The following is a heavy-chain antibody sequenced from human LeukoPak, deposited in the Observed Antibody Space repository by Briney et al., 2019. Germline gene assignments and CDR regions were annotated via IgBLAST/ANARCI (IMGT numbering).Heavy chain of an antibody. Sequence: PGRSLRLSCAASGFTFSSYAMHWVRQAPGKGLEWVAVISYDGSNKYYADSVKGRFTISRDNSKNTLYLQMNSLRAEDTAVYYCARDVGPIAVATWFDYWGQGTLVTVSS. CDR1: GFTFSSYA. J-gene: IGHJ4*02. CDR2: ISYDGSNK. V-gene: IGHV3-30-3*01. D-gene: IGHD6-19*01. CDR3: ARDVGPIAVATWFDY.